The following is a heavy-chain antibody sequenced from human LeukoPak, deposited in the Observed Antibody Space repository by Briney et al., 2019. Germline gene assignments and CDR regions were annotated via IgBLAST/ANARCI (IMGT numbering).Heavy chain of an antibody. Sequence: GGSLRLSCAASGFTFSNYAMNWVRQPPGKGLEWVSSISGSGGNTYYAGSVKGRFTISRDNSKNTLYLQINSLRAEDTAVYYCARELTSSSCFDPWGQGTLVTVSS. D-gene: IGHD2-2*01. J-gene: IGHJ5*02. CDR2: ISGSGGNT. CDR1: GFTFSNYA. V-gene: IGHV3-23*01. CDR3: ARELTSSSCFDP.